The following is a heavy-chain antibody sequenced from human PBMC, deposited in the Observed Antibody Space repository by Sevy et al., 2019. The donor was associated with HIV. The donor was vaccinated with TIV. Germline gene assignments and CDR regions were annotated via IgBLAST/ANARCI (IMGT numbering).Heavy chain of an antibody. V-gene: IGHV3-23*01. J-gene: IGHJ4*02. D-gene: IGHD2-8*01. CDR3: AREGCTKPHDY. Sequence: GGSLRLSCAASGFTFSKYSMSWVRQPPGKGLEWVSTLAFGCGEINYADSVKGRFTISRDNSKSSVYLQMNNLRPEDTAGYYCAREGCTKPHDYWGQGTLVTVSS. CDR1: GFTFSKYS. CDR2: LAFGCGEI.